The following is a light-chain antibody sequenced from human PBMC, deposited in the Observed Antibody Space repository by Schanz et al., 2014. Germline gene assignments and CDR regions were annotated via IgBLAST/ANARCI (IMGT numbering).Light chain of an antibody. CDR3: SSYTITTTWV. CDR1: GSDVGGYNY. J-gene: IGLJ3*02. CDR2: DVD. Sequence: QSALTQPASVSGSPGQSITISCTGTGSDVGGYNYVSWYQQHPGKAPKLILYDVDRRPSAVSDRFSGSRSGNTASLTISGLQAEDEADYYCSSYTITTTWVFGGGTKLTVL. V-gene: IGLV2-14*03.